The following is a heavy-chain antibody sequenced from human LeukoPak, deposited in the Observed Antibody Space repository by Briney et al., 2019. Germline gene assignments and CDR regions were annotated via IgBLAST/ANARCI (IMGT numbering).Heavy chain of an antibody. CDR2: ISSSGST. J-gene: IGHJ3*02. CDR1: GDSISSGDYY. CDR3: ARDSHTTDAFDI. Sequence: SETLSLTCTVSGDSISSGDYYWSWIRQPAGKGLEWIGRISSSGSTNYNPSLKSRVTISVDTSKNQFSLKLSSVTAADTAVYFCARDSHTTDAFDIWGQGTMVTVSS. D-gene: IGHD1-26*01. V-gene: IGHV4-61*02.